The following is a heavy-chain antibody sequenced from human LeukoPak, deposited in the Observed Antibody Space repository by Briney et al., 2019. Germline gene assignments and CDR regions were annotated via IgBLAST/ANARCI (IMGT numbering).Heavy chain of an antibody. CDR2: ISGSGGST. Sequence: GGSLRLSCAASGFTFSSYAMSWVRQAPGKGLEWVSAISGSGGSTYYADSVKGRFTISRDNSKNTLYLQMNSLRAEDTAVYYCATKAYDCGGDCYSRSALDIWGQGTMVTVSS. CDR1: GFTFSSYA. J-gene: IGHJ3*02. CDR3: ATKAYDCGGDCYSRSALDI. V-gene: IGHV3-23*01. D-gene: IGHD2-21*02.